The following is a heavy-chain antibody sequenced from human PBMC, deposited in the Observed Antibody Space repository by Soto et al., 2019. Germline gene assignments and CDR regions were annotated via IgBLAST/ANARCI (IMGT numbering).Heavy chain of an antibody. CDR2: ISWNSGSI. Sequence: EVQLVESGGGLVQPGRSLRLSCAASGFTFDDYAMHWVRQAPGKGLEWVSGISWNSGSIGYADSVKGRFTISRDNAKNSLYLQMNSLRAEDTALYYCAKGARFLEWLFGAFDIWGQGTMVTVSS. CDR1: GFTFDDYA. J-gene: IGHJ3*02. V-gene: IGHV3-9*01. CDR3: AKGARFLEWLFGAFDI. D-gene: IGHD3-3*01.